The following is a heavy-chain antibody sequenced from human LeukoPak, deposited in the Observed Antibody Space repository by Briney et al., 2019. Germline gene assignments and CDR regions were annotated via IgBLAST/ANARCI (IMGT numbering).Heavy chain of an antibody. D-gene: IGHD7-27*01. CDR1: GFTFSSYT. V-gene: IGHV3-64*02. CDR2: ISDTGVST. CDR3: ARDPAVWGCNRYFDY. J-gene: IGHJ4*02. Sequence: GGSLRLSCAASGFTFSSYTVHWVRQAPGKGLEYVSAISDTGVSTYYADSVKGRFTISRDNSKNTLYLQMGSLRPEDMAVYYCARDPAVWGCNRYFDYWGQGTLVNVSS.